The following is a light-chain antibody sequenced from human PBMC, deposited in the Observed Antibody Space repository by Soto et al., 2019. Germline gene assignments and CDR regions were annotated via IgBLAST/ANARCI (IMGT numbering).Light chain of an antibody. CDR2: EVD. CDR3: SSYAGSNNFV. V-gene: IGLV2-8*01. CDR1: TSDIGGYNY. J-gene: IGLJ1*01. Sequence: QSVLTQPPSASESPGQSVTISCTGTTSDIGGYNYASWYQQHPGKAPKLMIFEVDRRPSGVPDRFSGSKSGNTASLTVSGLQAEDESDYYCSSYAGSNNFVFGTGTKVTVL.